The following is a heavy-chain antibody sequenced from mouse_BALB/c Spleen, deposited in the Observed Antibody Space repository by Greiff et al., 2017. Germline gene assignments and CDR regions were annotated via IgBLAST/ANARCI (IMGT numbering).Heavy chain of an antibody. D-gene: IGHD2-4*01. CDR3: VSLYDYDVPYAMDY. V-gene: IGHV10-1*02. Sequence: EVHLVESGGGLVQPKGSLKLSCAASGFTFNTYAMNWVRQAPGKGLEWVARIRSKSNNYATYYADSVKDRFTISRDDSQSMLYLQMNNLKTEDTAMYYCVSLYDYDVPYAMDYWGQGTSVTVSS. CDR1: GFTFNTYA. CDR2: IRSKSNNYAT. J-gene: IGHJ4*01.